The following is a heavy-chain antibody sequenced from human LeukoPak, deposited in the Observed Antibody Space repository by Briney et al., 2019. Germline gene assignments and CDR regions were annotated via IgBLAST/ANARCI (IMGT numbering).Heavy chain of an antibody. D-gene: IGHD5-18*01. CDR3: ARHDTAIVTDY. CDR2: INHSGYT. CDR1: GGSISSSYFY. Sequence: SEILSLTCTISGGSISSSYFYWGWIRQPPGKGLEWIGSINHSGYTYHNPSLKSRVTMSVDTSKNQFSLNLSSVTAADTAVYYCARHDTAIVTDYWGQGTLVTVSS. J-gene: IGHJ4*02. V-gene: IGHV4-39*01.